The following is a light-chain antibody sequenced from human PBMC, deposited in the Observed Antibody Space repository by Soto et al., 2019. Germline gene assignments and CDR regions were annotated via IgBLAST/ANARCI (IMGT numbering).Light chain of an antibody. CDR3: SSYTSTSTPYV. Sequence: QSVLTQPASVSGSPGQSITISCTGTSSDVGGHNFVSWFQQHPGKAPKLIIHEVTNRPSGISNRFSGSKSGNTASLTISGLQAEDEADYYCSSYTSTSTPYVFGTGTKLTVL. J-gene: IGLJ1*01. V-gene: IGLV2-14*01. CDR1: SSDVGGHNF. CDR2: EVT.